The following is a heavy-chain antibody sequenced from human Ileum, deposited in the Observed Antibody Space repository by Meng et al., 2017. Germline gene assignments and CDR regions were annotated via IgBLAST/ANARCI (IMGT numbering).Heavy chain of an antibody. CDR1: GLSLSASRVG. J-gene: IGHJ4*02. D-gene: IGHD1-26*01. CDR3: AHRGVGPFDN. CDR2: IYCDEEI. V-gene: IGHV2-5*02. Sequence: QITLKESGPTLMKPTPTLTLTCTFSGLSLSASRVGLGWIRQPPGKALEWLAVIYCDEEIQYSPSLKSRLTITKDTSKNQVILTMTNMDPVDTGTYYCAHRGVGPFDNWGQGTLVTV.